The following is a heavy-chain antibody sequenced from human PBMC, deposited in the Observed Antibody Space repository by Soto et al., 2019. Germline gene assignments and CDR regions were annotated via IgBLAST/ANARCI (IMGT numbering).Heavy chain of an antibody. CDR2: ISAYNGNT. V-gene: IGHV1-18*01. D-gene: IGHD6-13*01. Sequence: ASVKVSCKASGYTFTSYGISWVRQAPGQGLEWMGWISAYNGNTNYAQKLQGRVTMTTDTSTSTAYMELRSLRSDDTAVYYCARDHGYSSSWYDGSLTSKDYWGQGTLVTVSS. CDR1: GYTFTSYG. CDR3: ARDHGYSSSWYDGSLTSKDY. J-gene: IGHJ4*02.